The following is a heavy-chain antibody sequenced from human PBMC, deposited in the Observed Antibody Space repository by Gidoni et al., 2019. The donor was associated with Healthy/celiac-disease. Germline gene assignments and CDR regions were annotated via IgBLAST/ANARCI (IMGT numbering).Heavy chain of an antibody. Sequence: EVQLVESGGGLVQPGGSLRLSFAAPGFPFSSYSMPWVRQAPGKGLEWVSYSSSSSSTIYYADSVKGRFTISRDNDKNSLYLQMNSLRDEDTAVYYCARDLGPYDYGDYGGAYYYYGMDVWGQGTTVTVSS. CDR2: SSSSSSTI. D-gene: IGHD4-17*01. CDR3: ARDLGPYDYGDYGGAYYYYGMDV. J-gene: IGHJ6*02. V-gene: IGHV3-48*02. CDR1: GFPFSSYS.